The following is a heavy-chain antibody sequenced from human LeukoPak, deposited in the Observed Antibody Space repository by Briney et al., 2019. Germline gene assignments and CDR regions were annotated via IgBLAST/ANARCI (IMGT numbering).Heavy chain of an antibody. D-gene: IGHD1-1*01. Sequence: ASVKVSCKASGYTFTAYYMHWVRQAPGQGLGWMGWINPNSGDTNLAQKFQGRVTMTRDSSISTAYMEVSRLRSDDTAVYYCASGGSLDNWYVGYFDYWGQGTLVTVSS. J-gene: IGHJ4*02. CDR1: GYTFTAYY. V-gene: IGHV1-2*02. CDR2: INPNSGDT. CDR3: ASGGSLDNWYVGYFDY.